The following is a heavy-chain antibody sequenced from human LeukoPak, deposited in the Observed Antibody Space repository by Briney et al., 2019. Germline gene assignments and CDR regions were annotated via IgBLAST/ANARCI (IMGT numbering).Heavy chain of an antibody. Sequence: GGSLRLFCAATGLPFIVHSMSWLRPAPGKRLDLVSYIRSSGNTLYYADSVKGRFTTSRDNAKNSLYLQMNSLRAEDTAVYYRARDPYGMDVWGQGTTVTVPS. V-gene: IGHV3-11*01. J-gene: IGHJ6*02. CDR2: IRSSGNTL. CDR1: GLPFIVHS. CDR3: ARDPYGMDV.